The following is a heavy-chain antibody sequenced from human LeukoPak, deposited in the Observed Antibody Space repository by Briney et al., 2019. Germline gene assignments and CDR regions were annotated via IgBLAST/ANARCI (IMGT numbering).Heavy chain of an antibody. J-gene: IGHJ4*02. Sequence: ASVKVSCKASGYDFFGNYIHWVRQAPGQGLEWMGWINPNSGGTNYAQKFQGRVTMTRDTSISTAYMELSRLRSDDTAVYYCARVAYGCSSTSCYGGVDYWGQGTLVTVSS. CDR2: INPNSGGT. CDR1: GYDFFGNY. D-gene: IGHD2-2*01. V-gene: IGHV1-2*02. CDR3: ARVAYGCSSTSCYGGVDY.